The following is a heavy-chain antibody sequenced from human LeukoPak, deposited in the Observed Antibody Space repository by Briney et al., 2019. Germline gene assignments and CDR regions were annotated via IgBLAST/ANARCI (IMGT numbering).Heavy chain of an antibody. CDR3: ARLIPFSGWLYYFDF. CDR2: IYYSGAT. D-gene: IGHD6-19*01. J-gene: IGHJ4*02. CDR1: GGSITSTNYY. Sequence: SETLSLTCTVSGGSITSTNYYWGWIRWPPGKGLEWIGSIYYSGATIYNPSLRSRVTISVDTSKNQFSLKLSSVTAADTAVYYCARLIPFSGWLYYFDFWGQGTLVTVSS. V-gene: IGHV4-39*01.